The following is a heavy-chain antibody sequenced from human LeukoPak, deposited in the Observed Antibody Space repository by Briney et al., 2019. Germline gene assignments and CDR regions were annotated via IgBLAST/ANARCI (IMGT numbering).Heavy chain of an antibody. J-gene: IGHJ4*02. CDR2: ITPNSGGT. CDR3: ATTKVTTTRLDY. D-gene: IGHD5-12*01. CDR1: GYTFTGYY. V-gene: IGHV1-2*02. Sequence: GASVTVSGTASGYTFTGYYMHWVRQAPGQGREGMGWITPNSGGTNYAQKFQGRLTMTRDTSISTAYMELSSLRSDDTAVYYCATTKVTTTRLDYWGQGTLVTVSS.